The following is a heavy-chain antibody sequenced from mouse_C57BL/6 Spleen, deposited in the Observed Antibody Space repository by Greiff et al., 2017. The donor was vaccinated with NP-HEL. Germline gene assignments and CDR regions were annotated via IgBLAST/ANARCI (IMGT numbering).Heavy chain of an antibody. Sequence: EVQLVESGGGLVQPGGSLSLSCAASGFTFTDYYMSWVRQPPGKALEWLGFIRNKANGYTTEYSASVKGRFTISRDNSQSILYLQMNALRAEDSATYYCARRQDWYFDVWGTGTTVTVSS. D-gene: IGHD3-2*01. CDR2: IRNKANGYTT. J-gene: IGHJ1*03. CDR3: ARRQDWYFDV. CDR1: GFTFTDYY. V-gene: IGHV7-3*01.